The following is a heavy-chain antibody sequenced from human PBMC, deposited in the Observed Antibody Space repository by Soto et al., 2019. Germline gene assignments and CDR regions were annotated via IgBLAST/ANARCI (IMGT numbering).Heavy chain of an antibody. J-gene: IGHJ4*02. Sequence: GESLKISCKGSGSSVTSYLIGWVRQMHGKGLEWMGIIYPGDSDTRYSPSFQGQVTNSADRSISTSYLQWSSLKGSDTVMYFCAREDYGSRSINYWGQGTLVTVCS. CDR1: GSSVTSYL. CDR3: AREDYGSRSINY. CDR2: IYPGDSDT. D-gene: IGHD3-10*01. V-gene: IGHV5-51*01.